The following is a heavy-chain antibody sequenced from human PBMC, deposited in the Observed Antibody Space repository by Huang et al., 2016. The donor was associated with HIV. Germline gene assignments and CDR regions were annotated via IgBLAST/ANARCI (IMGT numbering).Heavy chain of an antibody. CDR1: EYTLTELS. V-gene: IGHV1-24*01. CDR2: FEPEIGET. CDR3: ATGFDVFFDF. D-gene: IGHD3-9*01. Sequence: QVQLVQSRAEVKKPGASVKVSCKVSEYTLTELSIHWVRQPPGKGLAWMGGFEPEIGETIYAQKFQGRVTRTEDTSTETAFMELSGLRPEDTAVYYCATGFDVFFDFWGQGTLVTVSS. J-gene: IGHJ4*02.